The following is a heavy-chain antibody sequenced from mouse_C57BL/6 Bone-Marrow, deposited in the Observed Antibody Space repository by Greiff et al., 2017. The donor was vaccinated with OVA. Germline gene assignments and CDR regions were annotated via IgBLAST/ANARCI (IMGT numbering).Heavy chain of an antibody. J-gene: IGHJ3*01. V-gene: IGHV1-80*01. D-gene: IGHD2-3*01. CDR2: IYPGDGDT. Sequence: VKLVESGAELVKPGASVKISCKASGYAFSSYWMNWVKQRPGKGLEWIGQIYPGDGDTNYNGKFKGKATLTADKSSSTAYMQLSSLTSEDSAVYFCASDGYYWFAYWGQGTLVTVSA. CDR1: GYAFSSYW. CDR3: ASDGYYWFAY.